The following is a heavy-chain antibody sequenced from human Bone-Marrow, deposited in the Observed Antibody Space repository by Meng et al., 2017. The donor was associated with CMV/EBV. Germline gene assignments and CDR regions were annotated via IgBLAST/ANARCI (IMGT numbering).Heavy chain of an antibody. V-gene: IGHV3-7*01. CDR1: GFTFSSYY. J-gene: IGHJ4*02. CDR2: IKQDGTEK. Sequence: GESLKISCAASGFTFSSYYMTWVRQAPGKGLEWVANIKQDGTEKYYVDSVQGRFTISRDNAKNSLFLQMNSLRAEDTAMYFCARGGVGGSLDNWGQGTLVTVSS. CDR3: ARGGVGGSLDN. D-gene: IGHD2-15*01.